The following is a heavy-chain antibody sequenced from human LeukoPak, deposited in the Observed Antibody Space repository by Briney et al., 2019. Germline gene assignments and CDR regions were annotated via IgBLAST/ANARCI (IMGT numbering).Heavy chain of an antibody. CDR1: GYSFTSYW. CDR3: ARGYCSGGSCYSFDY. J-gene: IGHJ4*02. D-gene: IGHD2-15*01. CDR2: IDPSDSYT. V-gene: IGHV5-10-1*01. Sequence: GESLMTSCKGSGYSFTSYWISWVRQMPGKGLEWMGRIDPSDSYTNYSPSFQGHVTISADKSISTAYLQWSSLKASDTAMYYCARGYCSGGSCYSFDYWGQGTLVTVSS.